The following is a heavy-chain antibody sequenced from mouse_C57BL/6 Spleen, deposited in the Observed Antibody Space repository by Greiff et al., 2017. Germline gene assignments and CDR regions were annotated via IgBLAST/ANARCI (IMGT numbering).Heavy chain of an antibody. CDR3: AREGQGITTDVEEDYFDF. Sequence: DVMLVESGGGLVKPGGSLKLSCAASGFTFSDYGMNWVRQAPEKGLEWVAYISSGSSTIYYADTVKGRFTISRDNAKNTLFLQMTRLRSEDTAMYYCAREGQGITTDVEEDYFDFWGKGTTLTVSS. CDR2: ISSGSSTI. D-gene: IGHD1-1*01. V-gene: IGHV5-17*01. J-gene: IGHJ2*01. CDR1: GFTFSDYG.